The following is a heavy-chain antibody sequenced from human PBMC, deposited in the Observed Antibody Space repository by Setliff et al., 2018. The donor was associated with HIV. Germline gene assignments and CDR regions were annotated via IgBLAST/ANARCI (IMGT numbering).Heavy chain of an antibody. CDR3: ARGQLRYLANDYYFDY. Sequence: PSETLSLTCTVSGVSINSGNYYCGWIRQPAGKRLEWIGRIYSSGNTNYNPSLKSRVTISLDTSMNQFSLKLSSVTAADTAVYYCARGQLRYLANDYYFDYWGQGTLVTVSS. V-gene: IGHV4-61*02. CDR1: GVSINSGNYY. J-gene: IGHJ4*02. D-gene: IGHD3-9*01. CDR2: IYSSGNT.